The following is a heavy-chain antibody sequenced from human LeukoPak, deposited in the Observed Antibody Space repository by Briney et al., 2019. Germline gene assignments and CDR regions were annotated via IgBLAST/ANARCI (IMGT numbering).Heavy chain of an antibody. V-gene: IGHV3-21*01. Sequence: PGGSLRLSCAASGFTFSSYSMNWVRQAPGKGLEWVSYISSSSSYIYYADSVKGRFTISRDNAKNSLYLQMNSLRAEDTAVYYCASRCSGGSCYVSWGQGTLVTVSS. D-gene: IGHD2-15*01. CDR2: ISSSSSYI. CDR1: GFTFSSYS. CDR3: ASRCSGGSCYVS. J-gene: IGHJ5*02.